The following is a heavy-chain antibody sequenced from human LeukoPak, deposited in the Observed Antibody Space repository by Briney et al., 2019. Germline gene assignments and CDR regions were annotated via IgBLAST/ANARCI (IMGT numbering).Heavy chain of an antibody. Sequence: SETLSLTCTVSGGSISSYYWSWIRQPPGKGLEWIGYIYYSGSTNYNPSLKSRVTMSVDTSKNQFSLKLSSVTAADTAVYYCARVTKKEEGGYFDLWGRGTLVTVSS. J-gene: IGHJ2*01. V-gene: IGHV4-59*12. CDR2: IYYSGST. CDR3: ARVTKKEEGGYFDL. CDR1: GGSISSYY. D-gene: IGHD3-3*01.